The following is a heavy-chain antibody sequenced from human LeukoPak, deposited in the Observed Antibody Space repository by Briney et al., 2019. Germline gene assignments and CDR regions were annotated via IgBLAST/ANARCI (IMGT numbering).Heavy chain of an antibody. CDR3: ARDLEGYCSGGSCQQTTYNWFDP. J-gene: IGHJ5*02. CDR2: INPNSGGT. Sequence: ASVKVSCKASGYTFTGYYMHWVRQAPGQGLEWMGWINPNSGGTNYAQKFQGRVTMTRDTSISTAYMELSRLRSDDTAVYYCARDLEGYCSGGSCQQTTYNWFDPWGQGTLVTVSS. D-gene: IGHD2-15*01. CDR1: GYTFTGYY. V-gene: IGHV1-2*02.